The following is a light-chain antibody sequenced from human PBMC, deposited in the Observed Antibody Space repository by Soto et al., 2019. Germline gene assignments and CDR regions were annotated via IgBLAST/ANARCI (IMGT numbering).Light chain of an antibody. Sequence: EIVLTQSPATLSLSPGERAXXXXXXXQSVTTFLAWYQQKPDQAPRXLIYDASTRAPGIPARFSGSGSGTDFTLTISSLEPEDFAVYYCQQRSNWPPVITFGGGTKVDIK. CDR1: QSVTTF. CDR3: QQRSNWPPVIT. J-gene: IGKJ4*01. V-gene: IGKV3-11*01. CDR2: DAS.